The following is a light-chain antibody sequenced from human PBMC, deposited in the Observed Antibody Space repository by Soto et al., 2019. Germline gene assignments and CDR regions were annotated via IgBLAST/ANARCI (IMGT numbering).Light chain of an antibody. CDR1: SSDVGGYNY. J-gene: IGLJ1*01. CDR2: DVS. V-gene: IGLV2-14*01. CDR3: SSYTSSSLPAYV. Sequence: QSALTQPASVSGSPGQSITISCTGTSSDVGGYNYVSWYQQHPGKAPKLMIYDVSNRPSGVSNRFSGSKSGNTASLTISGLQADDEADYCCSSYTSSSLPAYVFGPGTKVTVL.